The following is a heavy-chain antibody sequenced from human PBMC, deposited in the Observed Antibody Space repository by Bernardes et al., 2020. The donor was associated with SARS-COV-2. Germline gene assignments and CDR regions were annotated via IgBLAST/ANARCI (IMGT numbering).Heavy chain of an antibody. CDR3: ALPPTNFDRYGMDV. J-gene: IGHJ6*02. V-gene: IGHV1-2*02. CDR2: INPTSGGT. Sequence: ASVKVSCKASGYTFTGYYMHWVRQAPGQGLEWMGWINPTSGGTNYAQKFQGRVTMTRDTSISTAYMELSRLKSDDTAVYYCALPPTNFDRYGMDVWGQGTTVTVSS. CDR1: GYTFTGYY. D-gene: IGHD3-22*01.